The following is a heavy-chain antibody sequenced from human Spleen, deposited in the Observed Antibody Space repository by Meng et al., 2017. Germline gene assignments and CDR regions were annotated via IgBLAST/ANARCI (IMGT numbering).Heavy chain of an antibody. CDR3: ARVDSSGWYGVDY. J-gene: IGHJ4*02. V-gene: IGHV4-59*01. D-gene: IGHD6-19*01. CDR1: GGSISSYY. CDR2: IYYSGST. Sequence: SETLSLTCTVSGGSISSYYWSWIQQPPGKGLEWIGYIYYSGSTNYNPSLKSRVTISVDTSKNQFSLKLSSVTAADTAVYYCARVDSSGWYGVDYWGQGTLVTVSS.